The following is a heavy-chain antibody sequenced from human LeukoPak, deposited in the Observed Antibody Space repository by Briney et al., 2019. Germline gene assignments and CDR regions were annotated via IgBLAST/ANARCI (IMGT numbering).Heavy chain of an antibody. CDR3: SGAQYYYDSSGLDW. J-gene: IGHJ4*02. Sequence: PGGSLRLXCAASGFTFSNAWMSWVRQAPGKGLEWVGRIKSKTDGGTTDYAAPVKGRFTISRDDSKNTLYLQMNSLKTEDTAVYYCSGAQYYYDSSGLDWWGQGTLVTVSS. CDR2: IKSKTDGGTT. V-gene: IGHV3-15*01. CDR1: GFTFSNAW. D-gene: IGHD3-22*01.